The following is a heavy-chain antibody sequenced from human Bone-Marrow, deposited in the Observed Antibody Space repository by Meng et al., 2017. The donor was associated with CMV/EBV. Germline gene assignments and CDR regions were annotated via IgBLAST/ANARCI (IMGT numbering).Heavy chain of an antibody. J-gene: IGHJ5*02. CDR2: VSGSGGST. D-gene: IGHD6-19*01. Sequence: GGSLRLSCAASGFTFSSYWMSWVRQAPGKGLEWVSAVSGSGGSTYYADSVKGRFTISRDNSKNTLYLQMNSLRAEDTAVYYCAKDTSIAVAGTENWFDPWGQGTLVTASS. CDR3: AKDTSIAVAGTENWFDP. V-gene: IGHV3-23*01. CDR1: GFTFSSYW.